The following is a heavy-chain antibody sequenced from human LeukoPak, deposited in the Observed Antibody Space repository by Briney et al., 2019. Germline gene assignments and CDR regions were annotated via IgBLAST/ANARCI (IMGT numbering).Heavy chain of an antibody. Sequence: SVKVSCKASGGTFSSYAISWVRQAPGQGLEWMGGIIPIFGTANYAQKFQGRVTITADESTSTAYMELSSLRSEDTAVYYCAREGGVGPTAPPDYYSYQMDVWGKGTTVTVSS. D-gene: IGHD1-26*01. V-gene: IGHV1-69*13. CDR3: AREGGVGPTAPPDYYSYQMDV. CDR1: GGTFSSYA. J-gene: IGHJ6*03. CDR2: IIPIFGTA.